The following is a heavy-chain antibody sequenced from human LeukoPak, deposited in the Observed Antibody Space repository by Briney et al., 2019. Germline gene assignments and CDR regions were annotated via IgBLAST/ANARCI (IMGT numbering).Heavy chain of an antibody. V-gene: IGHV4-59*02. CDR1: GDSVSSYY. CDR3: ARALGYYGSGSYYWGWFDP. CDR2: IYYCGST. Sequence: KPSETLSLTCTVSGDSVSSYYLTWIRQPPGKGLEWIGCIYYCGSTNYNPSLKSRVTISVDTSKNQFSLRLSSVTAADTAVYYCARALGYYGSGSYYWGWFDPWGQGTLVTVSS. D-gene: IGHD3-10*01. J-gene: IGHJ5*02.